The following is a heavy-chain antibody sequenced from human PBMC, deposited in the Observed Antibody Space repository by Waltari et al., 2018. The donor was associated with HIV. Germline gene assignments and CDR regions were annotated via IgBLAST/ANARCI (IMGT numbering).Heavy chain of an antibody. J-gene: IGHJ3*02. Sequence: EVQLVESGGGLIQPGGSLRLSCAASGFTVSSNYMSWVRQAPGKGLEWVSVSYSGGSTYYADSVKGRFTISRDNSKNTLYLQMNSLRAEDTAVYYCASGWRRGRWAFDIWGQGTMVTVSS. D-gene: IGHD4-17*01. V-gene: IGHV3-53*01. CDR2: SYSGGST. CDR1: GFTVSSNY. CDR3: ASGWRRGRWAFDI.